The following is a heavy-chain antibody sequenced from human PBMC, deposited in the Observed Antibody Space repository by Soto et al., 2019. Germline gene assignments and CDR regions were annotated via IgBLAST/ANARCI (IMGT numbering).Heavy chain of an antibody. CDR1: GYNFTSDG. CDR3: AREVAPAAYFHC. CDR2: ISAYTGNT. J-gene: IGHJ4*02. V-gene: IGHV1-18*04. Sequence: HVQLVQSGAEVKKPGASVKVSCKASGYNFTSDGISWVRQAPGQGLEWVGWISAYTGNTKSAQKFQGRITMTTDTSTTTAYMELTSLRSDDTAVYYCAREVAPAAYFHCWGQGTLVTVSS. D-gene: IGHD2-2*01.